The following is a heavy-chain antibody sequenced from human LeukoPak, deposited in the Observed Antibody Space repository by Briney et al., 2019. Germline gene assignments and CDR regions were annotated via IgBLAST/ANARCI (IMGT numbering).Heavy chain of an antibody. CDR1: GGSLSSYF. CDR3: ARHADTALVNRHFDY. Sequence: PSETLSLTCTVSGGSLSSYFWSWIRQPPGKGLEWIGYIYYSGSTNYNPSLKSRLTISVDTSKTQFSLKLNSVTAADTAVYYCARHADTALVNRHFDYWGQGTLVTVSS. V-gene: IGHV4-59*08. J-gene: IGHJ4*02. D-gene: IGHD5-18*01. CDR2: IYYSGST.